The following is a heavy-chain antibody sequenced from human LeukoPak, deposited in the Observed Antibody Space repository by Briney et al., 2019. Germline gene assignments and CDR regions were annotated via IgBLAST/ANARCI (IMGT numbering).Heavy chain of an antibody. CDR1: GGSFSGYY. J-gene: IGHJ5*02. Sequence: SETLSLTCAVYGGSFSGYYWSWIRQPPGKGLEWIGEINHSGRTNYNPSLKSRVTISVDTSKNQFSLKLSSVTAADTAVYYCARAPLAYPLRFDPWGQGTLVTVSS. CDR3: ARAPLAYPLRFDP. D-gene: IGHD2-15*01. V-gene: IGHV4-34*01. CDR2: INHSGRT.